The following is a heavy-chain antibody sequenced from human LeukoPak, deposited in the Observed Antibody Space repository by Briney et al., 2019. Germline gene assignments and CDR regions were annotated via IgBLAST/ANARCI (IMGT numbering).Heavy chain of an antibody. V-gene: IGHV3-23*01. CDR2: ISGSGGST. CDR1: GFTFSSYA. CDR3: AKAVSVYYYYYMDV. J-gene: IGHJ6*03. Sequence: PGGSLRLSCAASGFTFSSYAMSWVRQAPGKGLEWVSAISGSGGSTYYADSVKGRVTISRDNSKNTLYLQMNSLRAEDTAVYYCAKAVSVYYYYYMDVWGKGTTVTVSS.